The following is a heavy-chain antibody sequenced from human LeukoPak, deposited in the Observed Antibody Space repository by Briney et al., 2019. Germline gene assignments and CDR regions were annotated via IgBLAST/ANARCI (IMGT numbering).Heavy chain of an antibody. V-gene: IGHV4-34*01. CDR3: ARGRLDYYYMDV. D-gene: IGHD3-9*01. CDR2: IHHTGAT. CDR1: GGSLSGYF. Sequence: NPSETLSLTCAVYGGSLSGYFWSWIRQPPGKGLEWIGEIHHTGATNYKPSLKSRVSISLDMSKNQLSLGMRSVTAADTAAYYCARGRLDYYYMDVWGRGTTVTVSS. J-gene: IGHJ6*03.